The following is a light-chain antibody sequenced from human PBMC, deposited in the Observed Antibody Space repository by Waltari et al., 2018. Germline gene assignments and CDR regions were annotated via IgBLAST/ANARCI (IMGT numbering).Light chain of an antibody. CDR1: SSNIGNRY. J-gene: IGLJ3*02. CDR2: DND. CDR3: GTWDTSLSAWV. V-gene: IGLV1-51*01. Sequence: QSVLPQAPSVSAAPGPKVTIPFAGSSSNIGNRYLSWYQQFPGTAPKLLIYDNDKRPSGIPDRFSASKSGTSATLGITGLQTGDEANYYCGTWDTSLSAWVFGGGTKLTVL.